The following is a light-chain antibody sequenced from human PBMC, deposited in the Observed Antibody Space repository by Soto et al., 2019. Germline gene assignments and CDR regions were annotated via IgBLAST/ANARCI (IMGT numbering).Light chain of an antibody. Sequence: DIQMSQFPSSLSASVGDRVTITCRASQTIRVYLNWYQQRPGKAPHLLIYGASRLPSDVPPRFSGTASGTEYTLTISSLQPEDFGTYFSQQSYSSSWTFGQGTKVEMK. CDR1: QTIRVY. CDR3: QQSYSSSWT. J-gene: IGKJ1*01. CDR2: GAS. V-gene: IGKV1-39*01.